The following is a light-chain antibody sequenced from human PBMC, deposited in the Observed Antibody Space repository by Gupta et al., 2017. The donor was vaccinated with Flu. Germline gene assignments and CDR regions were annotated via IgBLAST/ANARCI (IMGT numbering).Light chain of an antibody. CDR3: CPYANSTTFV. Sequence: QSALTQPASWFWSPGQSSTLSCTGTSSDIGEYYVVSWYQHHPGHAPKLIIHEGNKRPSGVSNLFSGSKSGTTAFPTISGLQAEDAADYYCCPYANSTTFVFGGGTKVTVL. CDR2: EGN. J-gene: IGLJ2*01. V-gene: IGLV2-23*03. CDR1: SSDIGEYYV.